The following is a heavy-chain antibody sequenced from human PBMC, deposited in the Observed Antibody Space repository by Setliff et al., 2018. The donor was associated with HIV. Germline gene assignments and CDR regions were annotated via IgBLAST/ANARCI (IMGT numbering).Heavy chain of an antibody. V-gene: IGHV1-69-2*01. D-gene: IGHD2-2*01. Sequence: ASVKVSCKASGYTFTDYYIDWVQQAPGGGLEWVGRVDPQDGETKYAEKFRDRVTITADTSIDTAYMELSRLGSEDTALYYCATLGYDVDYWGQGTLVTVSS. CDR2: VDPQDGET. CDR3: ATLGYDVDY. CDR1: GYTFTDYY. J-gene: IGHJ4*02.